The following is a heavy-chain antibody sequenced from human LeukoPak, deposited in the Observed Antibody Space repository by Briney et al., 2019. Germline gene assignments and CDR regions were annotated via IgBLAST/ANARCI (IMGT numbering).Heavy chain of an antibody. CDR2: ISGGGFGT. D-gene: IGHD2-21*02. Sequence: PGGSLRLSCAASGFTFTSYSMNWVRQAPGKGLEWVSAISGGGFGTFYADSVKGRFTISRDNAKNTLFLQTNSLRAEDTAVYYCVQMAPYCGGDCYFDYWGQGTLVTVSS. J-gene: IGHJ4*02. CDR1: GFTFTSYS. CDR3: VQMAPYCGGDCYFDY. V-gene: IGHV3-23*01.